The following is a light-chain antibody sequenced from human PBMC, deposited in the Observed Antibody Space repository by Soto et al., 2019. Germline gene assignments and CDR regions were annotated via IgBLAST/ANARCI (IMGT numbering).Light chain of an antibody. Sequence: QSVLTQPPSASGTPGQRVTISCSGSSSNIGSETVNWYQQVPGTAPKLLIYANNQRPSGVPDRFSVSKSGTSASLAIGGLQSEDEADYYCAACDDSLKGWVFGGGTKLTV. V-gene: IGLV1-44*01. CDR3: AACDDSLKGWV. CDR1: SSNIGSET. CDR2: ANN. J-gene: IGLJ3*02.